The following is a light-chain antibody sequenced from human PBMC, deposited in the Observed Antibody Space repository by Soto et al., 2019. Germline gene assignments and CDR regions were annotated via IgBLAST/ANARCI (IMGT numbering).Light chain of an antibody. V-gene: IGKV1-6*02. CDR2: AAS. CDR1: QGIRND. J-gene: IGKJ4*01. CDR3: LQDYNYPPLT. Sequence: AIQMTQSPSSLSASVGDRVTITCRASQGIRNDLGWYQQKPGKGPELLIYAASSLHSGVPSRLSGSGSGTDFTLTIGSLQPEAFATYSCLQDYNYPPLTFGGGTKVEIK.